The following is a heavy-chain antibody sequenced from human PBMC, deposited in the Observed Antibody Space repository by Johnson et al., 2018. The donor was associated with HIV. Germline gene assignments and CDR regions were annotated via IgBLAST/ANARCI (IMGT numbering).Heavy chain of an antibody. J-gene: IGHJ3*02. V-gene: IGHV3-30*04. CDR3: ARERRPWGPDAFDI. CDR2: MSYDGSNK. D-gene: IGHD3-16*01. Sequence: QVQLVESGGGVVQPGRSLRLSCAASGFTFSSYAMHWVRQAPGKGLEWVAGMSYDGSNKYYADSVKGRFPISRDNSKTTLYLQMNSLRAEDTAVYYCARERRPWGPDAFDIWGHGTMVTVSS. CDR1: GFTFSSYA.